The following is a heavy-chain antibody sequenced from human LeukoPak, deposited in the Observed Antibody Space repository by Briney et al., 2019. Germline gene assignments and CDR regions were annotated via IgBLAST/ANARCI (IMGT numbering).Heavy chain of an antibody. Sequence: ASVKVSCKASGYTFTSYAMNWVRQAPGQGLEWMGWINTNTGNPTYAQGFTGRFVFSLDTSVNSAFLQINNLKAEGTAFYYCTLGSYWGQGTLVTVSS. CDR1: GYTFTSYA. V-gene: IGHV7-4-1*02. CDR3: TLGSY. CDR2: INTNTGNP. J-gene: IGHJ4*02. D-gene: IGHD3-10*01.